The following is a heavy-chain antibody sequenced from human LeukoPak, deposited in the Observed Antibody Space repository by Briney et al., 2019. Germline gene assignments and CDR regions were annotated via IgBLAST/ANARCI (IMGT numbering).Heavy chain of an antibody. V-gene: IGHV3-21*01. CDR1: GFTFSSYS. CDR3: ARPDEQQLVRDAFDI. Sequence: GGSLRLSCAASGFTFSSYSMNWVRQAPGKGLEWVSSIISSSSSIYYADSVKGRFTISRDNAKNSLYLQMNSLRAEDTAVYYCARPDEQQLVRDAFDIWGQGTMVTVSS. CDR2: IISSSSSI. D-gene: IGHD6-13*01. J-gene: IGHJ3*02.